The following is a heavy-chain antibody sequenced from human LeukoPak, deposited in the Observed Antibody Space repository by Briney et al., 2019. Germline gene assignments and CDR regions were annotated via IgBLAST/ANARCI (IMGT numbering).Heavy chain of an antibody. V-gene: IGHV4-39*01. D-gene: IGHD6-13*01. CDR1: GGSISSSTYY. J-gene: IGHJ4*02. CDR2: THYRGST. CDR3: ARRDGSSWYEDS. Sequence: SETLSLTCAVSGGSISSSTYYWGWIRQPPGKGLKWIGNTHYRGSTYYCPSLKSRVPTSVNTPKNQFFLKLTSVTAADTAVYYCARRDGSSWYEDSWGQGTLVTVSS.